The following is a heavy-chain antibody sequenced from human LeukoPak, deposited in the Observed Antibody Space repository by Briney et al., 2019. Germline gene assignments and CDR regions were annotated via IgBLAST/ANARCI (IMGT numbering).Heavy chain of an antibody. CDR2: IRSKAYGGTT. J-gene: IGHJ5*02. CDR1: GFTFGDYA. CDR3: TTYCSGGSCYEWFDP. D-gene: IGHD2-15*01. Sequence: PGGSLRLSCTASGFTFGDYAMSWVRQAPGKGLEWVGFIRSKAYGGTTEYAASVKGRFTISRDDSKSIAYLQMNGLKTEDTAVYYCTTYCSGGSCYEWFDPWGQGTLVTVSS. V-gene: IGHV3-49*04.